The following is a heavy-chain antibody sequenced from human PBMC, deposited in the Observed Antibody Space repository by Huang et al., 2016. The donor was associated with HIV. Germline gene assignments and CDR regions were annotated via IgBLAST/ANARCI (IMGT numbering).Heavy chain of an antibody. CDR1: GGSIRSDNYY. J-gene: IGHJ4*02. CDR3: ARLPGSITMIRGVITDPY. D-gene: IGHD3-10*01. Sequence: QLQLQESGPGLVKPSETLSLTCTVSGGSIRSDNYYWGWIRQLPGKGLEWIGRIYYRGSTNYNPSLKSRVTITVETSKNQFSLKMRYVTAADTAVYYCARLPGSITMIRGVITDPYWGQGTLVTVSS. V-gene: IGHV4-39*01. CDR2: IYYRGST.